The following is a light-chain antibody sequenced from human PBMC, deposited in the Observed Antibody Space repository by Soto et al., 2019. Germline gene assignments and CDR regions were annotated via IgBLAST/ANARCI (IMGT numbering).Light chain of an antibody. CDR1: SRDDGGYNY. V-gene: IGLV2-14*01. CDR2: DVS. Sequence: QSALTQPASVSGSPGQSITISCTGTSRDDGGYNYVSWYQQHPGKAPKLMIYDVSNRPSGVSNRFSGSKSGNTASLTISGLQAEDEADYYCSSYTSSSALVVFGGGTKLTVL. CDR3: SSYTSSSALVV. J-gene: IGLJ2*01.